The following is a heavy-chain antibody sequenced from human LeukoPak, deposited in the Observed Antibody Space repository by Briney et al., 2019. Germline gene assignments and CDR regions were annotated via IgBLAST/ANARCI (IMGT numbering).Heavy chain of an antibody. D-gene: IGHD2-15*01. Sequence: PSETLSLTCTVSGGSISSSSYYWGWIRQPPGKGLEWIGSIYYSGSTYYNPSLKSRVTISVDTSKNQFSLKLSSVTAADTAVYYCATIWGAGYCSGGSCYSGGFDPWGQGTLVTVSS. V-gene: IGHV4-39*07. CDR1: GGSISSSSYY. CDR2: IYYSGST. J-gene: IGHJ5*02. CDR3: ATIWGAGYCSGGSCYSGGFDP.